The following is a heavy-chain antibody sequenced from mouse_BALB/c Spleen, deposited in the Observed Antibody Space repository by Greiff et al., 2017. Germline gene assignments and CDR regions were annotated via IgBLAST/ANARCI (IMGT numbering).Heavy chain of an antibody. V-gene: IGHV1-7*01. CDR1: GYTFTSYW. D-gene: IGHD2-1*01. CDR2: INPSTGYT. J-gene: IGHJ1*01. Sequence: QVQLKQSGAELAKPGASVKMSCKASGYTFTSYWMHWVKQRPGQGLEWIGYINPSTGYTEYNQKFKDKATLTADKSSSTAYMQLSSLTSEDSAVYYCARSEGNYVWYFDVWGAGTTVTVSS. CDR3: ARSEGNYVWYFDV.